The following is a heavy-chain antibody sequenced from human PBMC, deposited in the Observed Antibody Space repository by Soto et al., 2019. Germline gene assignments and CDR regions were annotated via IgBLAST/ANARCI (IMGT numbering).Heavy chain of an antibody. CDR2: IVVGSGNT. J-gene: IGHJ6*02. CDR3: AARLGYYGSGTLEAYYYYGMDV. V-gene: IGHV1-58*01. Sequence: SVKVSCKASGFTFTSSAVQWVRQARGQRLEWIGWIVVGSGNTNYAQKFQERVTITRDMSTSTAYMELSSLRSEDTAVYYCAARLGYYGSGTLEAYYYYGMDVWG. D-gene: IGHD3-10*01. CDR1: GFTFTSSA.